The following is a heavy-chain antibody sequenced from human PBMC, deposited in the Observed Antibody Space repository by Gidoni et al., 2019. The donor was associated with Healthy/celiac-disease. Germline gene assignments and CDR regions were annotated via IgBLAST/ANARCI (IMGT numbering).Heavy chain of an antibody. D-gene: IGHD5-12*01. CDR2: ILPILGIA. J-gene: IGHJ5*02. Sequence: QVQLGQPGAEGQKPGSSAKASCKYSGGTFSSYAISWVRQAPGQGLEWMGRILPILGIANYAQKFQGRVTITADKSTSTAYMELSSLRSEDAAVYYCARDGPRLVATILANWFDPWGQGTLVTVSS. V-gene: IGHV1-69*04. CDR3: ARDGPRLVATILANWFDP. CDR1: GGTFSSYA.